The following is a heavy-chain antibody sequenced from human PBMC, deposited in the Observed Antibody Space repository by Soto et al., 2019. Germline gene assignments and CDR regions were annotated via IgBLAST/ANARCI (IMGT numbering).Heavy chain of an antibody. CDR2: IYYSGST. J-gene: IGHJ4*02. Sequence: SETLSLTCTVSGGSISSYYWSWIRQPPGKGLEWIGYIYYSGSTNYNPSLKSRVTISVDTSKNQFSLKLSSVTAADTAVYYCARGYSGYDIAGLIDYWGQGTLVTVSS. D-gene: IGHD5-12*01. V-gene: IGHV4-59*08. CDR3: ARGYSGYDIAGLIDY. CDR1: GGSISSYY.